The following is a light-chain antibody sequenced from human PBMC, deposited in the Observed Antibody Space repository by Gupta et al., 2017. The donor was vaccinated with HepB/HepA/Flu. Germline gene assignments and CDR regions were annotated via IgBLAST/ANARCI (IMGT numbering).Light chain of an antibody. V-gene: IGLV3-1*01. J-gene: IGLJ1*01. Sequence: SSELTQPPSVSVSPGQTASITCSGDKLGDKYACWYQQKPGQSPVLVIYQDSKRPSGIPERFSGCNSGNTATLTISGTQASDEADYYCQAWDSNMRVFGTGTKVTVL. CDR2: QDS. CDR3: QAWDSNMRV. CDR1: KLGDKY.